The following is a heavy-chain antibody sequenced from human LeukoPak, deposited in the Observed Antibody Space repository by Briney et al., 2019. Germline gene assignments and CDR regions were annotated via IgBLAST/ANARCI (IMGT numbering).Heavy chain of an antibody. CDR2: INPNSGGT. V-gene: IGHV1-2*02. D-gene: IGHD4-17*01. J-gene: IGHJ6*03. CDR1: GYTFTGYY. CDR3: AAVPYGDYIYYYYYMDV. Sequence: ASVKVSCKASGYTFTGYYMHWVRQAPGQGLEWMGWINPNSGGTNYAQKFQGRVTMTRDTSISTAYMELSRLRSDDTAVYYCAAVPYGDYIYYYYYMDVWGKGTTVTVSS.